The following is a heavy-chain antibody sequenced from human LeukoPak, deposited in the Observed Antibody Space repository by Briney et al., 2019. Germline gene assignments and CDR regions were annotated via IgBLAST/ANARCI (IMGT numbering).Heavy chain of an antibody. CDR3: ARRPADYGDYDAFDI. V-gene: IGHV4-39*01. CDR2: IYYSGST. D-gene: IGHD4-17*01. J-gene: IGHJ3*02. CDR1: GGSISSSSYY. Sequence: RASETLSLTCTVSGGSISSSSYYWGWIRQPPGKGLEWIGSIYYSGSTYYNPSLKSRVTISVDTSKNQFSLKLSSVTAADTAVYYCARRPADYGDYDAFDIWGQGTMVTVSS.